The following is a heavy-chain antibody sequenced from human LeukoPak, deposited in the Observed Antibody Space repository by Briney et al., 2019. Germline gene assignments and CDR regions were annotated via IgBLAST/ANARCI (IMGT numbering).Heavy chain of an antibody. Sequence: GASVKVSCKASGYSFTSHYMHWVRQAPGQGLEWLGLINPNGGSTLYAQKFQGRVTMTRDTSTTTAYMELSSLRSEDTAVYYCARDNWVGDVAWWFDPWGQGTLVTVSS. CDR1: GYSFTSHY. J-gene: IGHJ5*02. CDR3: ARDNWVGDVAWWFDP. CDR2: INPNGGST. D-gene: IGHD1-26*01. V-gene: IGHV1-46*01.